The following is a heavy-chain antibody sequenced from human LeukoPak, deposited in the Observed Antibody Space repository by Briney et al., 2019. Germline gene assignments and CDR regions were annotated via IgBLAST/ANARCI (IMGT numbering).Heavy chain of an antibody. J-gene: IGHJ4*02. Sequence: SETLSLTCTVSGGSISTYYWNWIRQPPGKGLEWIGYIYYSGSTNYNPSLKSRVTISLDTSKNQFSLKLSSVTAADTAVYYCAGGGQWLDPFDYWGQGTLVTVSS. D-gene: IGHD6-19*01. CDR1: GGSISTYY. V-gene: IGHV4-59*01. CDR3: AGGGQWLDPFDY. CDR2: IYYSGST.